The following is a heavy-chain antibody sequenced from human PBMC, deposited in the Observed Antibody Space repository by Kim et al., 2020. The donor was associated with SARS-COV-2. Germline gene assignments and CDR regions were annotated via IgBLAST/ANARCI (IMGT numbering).Heavy chain of an antibody. V-gene: IGHV3-21*04. CDR2: ISSSSSYI. D-gene: IGHD6-13*01. CDR1: GFTFSSYS. CDR3: ARVPPGIAAAAPDY. Sequence: GGSLRLSCAASGFTFSSYSMNWVRQAPGKGLEWVSSISSSSSYIYYADSVKGRFTISRDNAKNSLYLQMNSLRAEDTAVYYCARVPPGIAAAAPDYWGQGTLVTDSS. J-gene: IGHJ4*02.